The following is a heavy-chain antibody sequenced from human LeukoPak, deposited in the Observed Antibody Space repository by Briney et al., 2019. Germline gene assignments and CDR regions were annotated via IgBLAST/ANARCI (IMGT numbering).Heavy chain of an antibody. J-gene: IGHJ4*02. CDR3: ARVPSPYYYDSSGYSATDFDY. Sequence: ASVKVSCKASGYTFTGYYMHWVRQAPGQGLEWMGWINPNSGGTNYAQKFQGRVTMTRDTSISTAYMELSRLRSDDTAVYYCARVPSPYYYDSSGYSATDFDYWGQGTLVTVPS. CDR2: INPNSGGT. D-gene: IGHD3-22*01. V-gene: IGHV1-2*02. CDR1: GYTFTGYY.